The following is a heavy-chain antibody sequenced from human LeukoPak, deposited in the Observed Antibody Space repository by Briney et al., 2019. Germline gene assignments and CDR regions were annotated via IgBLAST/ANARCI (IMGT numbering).Heavy chain of an antibody. D-gene: IGHD3-9*01. CDR1: GGSISSSSYY. V-gene: IGHV4-39*01. CDR3: ARHSDYDILTGYSYYFDY. CDR2: IYYSGST. J-gene: IGHJ4*02. Sequence: SETLSLTCTVSGGSISSSSYYWGWIRQPPGKGLEWIGSIYYSGSTYYNPSLKSRVTISVDTSKNQFSLKLSSVTAADTAVYYCARHSDYDILTGYSYYFDYWGQGTLVTVSS.